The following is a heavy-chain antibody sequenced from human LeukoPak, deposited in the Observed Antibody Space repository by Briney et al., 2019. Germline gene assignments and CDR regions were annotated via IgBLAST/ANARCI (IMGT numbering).Heavy chain of an antibody. J-gene: IGHJ5*02. CDR1: GFTVSSNY. CDR3: AKDFKAAAPGWFDP. Sequence: GGSLRLSCAASGFTVSSNYMSWVRQAPGKGLEWVSAISGSGGSTYYADSVKGRFTISRDNSKNTLYLQMNSLRAEDTAVYYCAKDFKAAAPGWFDPWGQGTLVTVSS. D-gene: IGHD6-13*01. V-gene: IGHV3-23*01. CDR2: ISGSGGST.